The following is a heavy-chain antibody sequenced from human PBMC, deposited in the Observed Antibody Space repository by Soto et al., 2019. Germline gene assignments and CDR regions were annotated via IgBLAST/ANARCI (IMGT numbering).Heavy chain of an antibody. D-gene: IGHD3-3*01. Sequence: PGGSLRLSCAASGFTFSSYAMHWVRQAPGMGLEWVAVISYDGSNKYYADSVKGRFTISRDNSKNTLYLQMNSLRAEDTAVYYCARDGPSITIFGVVSLPYYGMDVWGQGTTVTVSS. J-gene: IGHJ6*02. CDR3: ARDGPSITIFGVVSLPYYGMDV. CDR1: GFTFSSYA. V-gene: IGHV3-30-3*01. CDR2: ISYDGSNK.